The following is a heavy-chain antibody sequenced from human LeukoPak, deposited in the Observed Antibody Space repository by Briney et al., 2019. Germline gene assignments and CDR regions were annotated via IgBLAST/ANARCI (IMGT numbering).Heavy chain of an antibody. J-gene: IGHJ3*01. CDR1: GGPLSSYA. D-gene: IGHD6-13*01. V-gene: IGHV1-69*13. CDR3: ARDLIAPDGNLVHV. Sequence: ASVKVSCKASGGPLSSYAISWVRQAPGQGLEWMGEILPINGATNYAQNFQGRVTITADGSTSTAYLEVRGLRSEDTAVYFCARDLIAPDGNLVHVWDYGTEVIVSS. CDR2: ILPINGAT.